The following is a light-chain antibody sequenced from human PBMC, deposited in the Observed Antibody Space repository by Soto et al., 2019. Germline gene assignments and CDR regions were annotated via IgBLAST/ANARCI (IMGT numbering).Light chain of an antibody. CDR1: SSDVGGYNY. CDR2: DVS. CDR3: CSYAGIYTLV. J-gene: IGLJ3*02. V-gene: IGLV2-11*01. Sequence: QSVLTQPRSVSGSPGQSVTISCTGTSSDVGGYNYVSWYQQYPGKAPKLMIYDVSKRPSRIPDRFSGSKSGNTASLTISGLQAEDEADYYCCSYAGIYTLVFGGGTKLTVL.